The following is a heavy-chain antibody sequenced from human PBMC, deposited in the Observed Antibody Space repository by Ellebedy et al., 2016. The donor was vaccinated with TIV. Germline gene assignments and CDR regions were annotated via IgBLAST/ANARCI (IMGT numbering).Heavy chain of an antibody. D-gene: IGHD6-13*01. J-gene: IGHJ4*02. V-gene: IGHV3-33*01. Sequence: PGGSLRLSCAASGFTFSSYGMHWVRQAPGKGLEWVAVIWYDGSNKYYADSVKGRFTISRDNSKNTLYLQMNSLRAEDTAVYYCARDPFIAAAGTALDYWGQGTLVTVSS. CDR2: IWYDGSNK. CDR3: ARDPFIAAAGTALDY. CDR1: GFTFSSYG.